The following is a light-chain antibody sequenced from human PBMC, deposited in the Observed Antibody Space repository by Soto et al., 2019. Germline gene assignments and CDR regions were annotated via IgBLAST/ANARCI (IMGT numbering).Light chain of an antibody. Sequence: QSALTQPASVSGSPGQSITISCTGTSSDVGSHNLVSWYQQHPGQAPKLMIYEVSKRPLGXXAXFSASKSGNTASLTISGXQXXXXXXXXXCSYGGSRAVFGGGTQLTVL. V-gene: IGLV2-23*02. J-gene: IGLJ7*01. CDR3: CSYGGSRAV. CDR2: EVS. CDR1: SSDVGSHNL.